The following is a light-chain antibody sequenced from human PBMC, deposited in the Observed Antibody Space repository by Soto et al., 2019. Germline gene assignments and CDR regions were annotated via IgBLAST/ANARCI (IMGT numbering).Light chain of an antibody. CDR2: LNSDGSH. Sequence: QPVLTQSPSASASLGASVKLTCTLSSGHSSYAIAWHQQQPEKGPRYLMRLNSDGSHTKGDGIPDRFSGSSSGTERYLTISSLQSEDAADPYCQTWSTDIGVFGGGTKLPVL. J-gene: IGLJ3*02. CDR3: QTWSTDIGV. CDR1: SGHSSYA. V-gene: IGLV4-69*01.